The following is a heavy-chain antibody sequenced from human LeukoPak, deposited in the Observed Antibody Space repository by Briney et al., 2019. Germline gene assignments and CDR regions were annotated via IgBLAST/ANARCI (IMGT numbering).Heavy chain of an antibody. Sequence: PSETLSLTCTVSGGSISSSNYYWGWIRQPPGKGLEWIGSIYYSGSTYYNPSLKSRVTISVDTSKNQFSLKLSSVTAADTAVYYCARLPAAWGGFDYWGQGTLVTLSS. CDR3: ARLPAAWGGFDY. CDR2: IYYSGST. J-gene: IGHJ4*02. CDR1: GGSISSSNYY. V-gene: IGHV4-39*01. D-gene: IGHD3-16*01.